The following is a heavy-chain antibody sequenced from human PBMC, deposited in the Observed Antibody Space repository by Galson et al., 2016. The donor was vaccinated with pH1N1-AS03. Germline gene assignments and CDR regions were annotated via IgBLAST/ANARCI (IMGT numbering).Heavy chain of an antibody. CDR3: ARTNWFDY. CDR2: IKGDGSEK. CDR1: GFTFTGYW. J-gene: IGHJ4*02. Sequence: SLRLSCAASGFTFTGYWMSWVRQAPGKGLEWVANIKGDGSEKVYVDSVKGRFTISRDNAKNSPYLQMDSLRAEDTAVYYCARTNWFDYWGQGTLVTVSS. V-gene: IGHV3-7*01. D-gene: IGHD7-27*01.